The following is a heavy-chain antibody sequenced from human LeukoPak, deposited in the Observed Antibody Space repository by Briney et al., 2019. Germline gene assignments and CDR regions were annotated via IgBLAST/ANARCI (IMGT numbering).Heavy chain of an antibody. CDR3: ARGSNYCSSISCHMND. D-gene: IGHD2-2*02. J-gene: IGHJ4*02. V-gene: IGHV3-74*01. Sequence: GGSLRLSCAGSGFTLSSNWMHWVRQAPGKGLVWVSRIYSDGSRTNYADSVKGRFTISRDNAKNSLYLQMNSLRAEDTAVYYCARGSNYCSSISCHMNDWGQGTLVTVSS. CDR2: IYSDGSRT. CDR1: GFTLSSNW.